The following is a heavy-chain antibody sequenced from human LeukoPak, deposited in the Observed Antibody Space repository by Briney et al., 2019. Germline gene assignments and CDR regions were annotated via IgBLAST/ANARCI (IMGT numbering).Heavy chain of an antibody. Sequence: SVKVSCKASGYTFTSYAISWVRQAPGQGLEWMGGIIPIFGTANYAQKFQGRVTITTDESTSTAYMELSSLRSEDTAVYYCARALGIGVWEFDYWGQGTLVTVSS. CDR1: GYTFTSYA. J-gene: IGHJ4*02. D-gene: IGHD7-27*01. V-gene: IGHV1-69*05. CDR3: ARALGIGVWEFDY. CDR2: IIPIFGTA.